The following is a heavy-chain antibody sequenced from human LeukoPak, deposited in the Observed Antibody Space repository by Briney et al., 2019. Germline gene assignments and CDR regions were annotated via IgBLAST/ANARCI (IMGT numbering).Heavy chain of an antibody. CDR3: ARVTYSSDWPYNWFDP. D-gene: IGHD6-19*01. CDR2: MNPKSGNT. Sequence: ASVKVSCKASGDSFTSHDINWVRQATGQGLEWMGWMNPKSGNTGYAQKFQGRVTMTRNTSISTAYMELSSLRSGDTAVYYCARVTYSSDWPYNWFDPWGQGTLVTVSS. J-gene: IGHJ5*02. V-gene: IGHV1-8*01. CDR1: GDSFTSHD.